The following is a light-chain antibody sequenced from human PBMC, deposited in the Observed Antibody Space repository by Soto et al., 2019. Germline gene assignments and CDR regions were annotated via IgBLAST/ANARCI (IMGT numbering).Light chain of an antibody. V-gene: IGKV1-39*01. J-gene: IGKJ1*01. CDR3: QQSYTTPRT. CDR2: AAS. Sequence: DIQMTQSPSSLSASVGDRVSVTCRASQSISTFLNWYQQRPGEAPKLLIYAASSLQSAVSSRFSGSGSGSDFTLTIGSLQPEDCAPYYCQQSYTTPRTFGQGTNVEVK. CDR1: QSISTF.